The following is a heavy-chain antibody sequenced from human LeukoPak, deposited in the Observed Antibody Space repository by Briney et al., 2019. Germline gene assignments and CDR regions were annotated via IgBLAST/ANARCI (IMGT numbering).Heavy chain of an antibody. CDR1: GGSITTYY. CDR3: ARRVGGFGYFDY. D-gene: IGHD3-10*01. V-gene: IGHV4-59*01. J-gene: IGHJ4*02. CDR2: IYYTGST. Sequence: SETLSLTCTVSGGSITTYYWSWIWRPPEKGLEWIGYIYYTGSTIYNPSLKSRVTISVDTSNNQFSLKLTSVTAADTAVYYCARRVGGFGYFDYWGQGTLVTVSS.